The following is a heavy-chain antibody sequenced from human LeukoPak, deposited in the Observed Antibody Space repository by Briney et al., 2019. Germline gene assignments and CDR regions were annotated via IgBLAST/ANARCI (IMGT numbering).Heavy chain of an antibody. CDR3: ARVAPAGFDY. V-gene: IGHV1-18*01. Sequence: ASVKVSCKASGYTFTSYGISWVRQAPGQGLGWMGWISAYNGNTNYAQKVQVRVTMTTDTSTSTAYVELRSLRSDDTAVYYCARVAPAGFDYWGQGTLVTVSS. CDR1: GYTFTSYG. J-gene: IGHJ4*02. CDR2: ISAYNGNT.